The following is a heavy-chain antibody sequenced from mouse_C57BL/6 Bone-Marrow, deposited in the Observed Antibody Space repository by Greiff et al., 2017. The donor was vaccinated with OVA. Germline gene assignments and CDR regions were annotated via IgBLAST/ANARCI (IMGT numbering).Heavy chain of an antibody. CDR2: ISSGSSTI. D-gene: IGHD2-5*01. CDR1: GFTFSDYG. CDR3: ASKAYSNYGDYFDY. V-gene: IGHV5-17*01. J-gene: IGHJ2*01. Sequence: EVQGVESGGGLVKPGGSLKLSCAASGFTFSDYGMHWVRQAPEKGLEWVAYISSGSSTIYYADTVKGRFTISRDNAKNTLFLQMTSLRSEDTAMYYCASKAYSNYGDYFDYWGQGTTLTVSS.